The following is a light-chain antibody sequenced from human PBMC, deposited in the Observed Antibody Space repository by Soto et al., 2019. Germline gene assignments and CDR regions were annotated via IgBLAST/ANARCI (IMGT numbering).Light chain of an antibody. CDR3: QQYKHWPLT. V-gene: IGKV3-15*01. Sequence: EIVMTQSPATLSVSPGERATLSCRASQSVSSNLAWYLQKPGRAPRLLIHGASTRATGIPARFSGSGSGTEFTLTISSLQSEDFAVYYCQQYKHWPLTFGQGTKVEIK. CDR1: QSVSSN. CDR2: GAS. J-gene: IGKJ1*01.